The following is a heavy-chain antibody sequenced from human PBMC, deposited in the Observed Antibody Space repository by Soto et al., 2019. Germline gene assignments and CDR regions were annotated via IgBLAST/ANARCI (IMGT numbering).Heavy chain of an antibody. CDR2: INPSGGST. CDR1: GYTFTSYY. Sequence: DSVKVSCKASGYTFTSYYMHWVRQAPGQGLEWMGIINPSGGSTSYAQKFQGRVTMTRDTSTSTVYMELSSLRSEDTAVYYCARGSALLVGATADAFDIWGQGTMVTVSS. J-gene: IGHJ3*02. CDR3: ARGSALLVGATADAFDI. D-gene: IGHD1-26*01. V-gene: IGHV1-46*01.